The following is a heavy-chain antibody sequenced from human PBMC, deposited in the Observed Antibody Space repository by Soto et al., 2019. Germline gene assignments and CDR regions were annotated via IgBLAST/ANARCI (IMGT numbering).Heavy chain of an antibody. J-gene: IGHJ6*02. CDR2: IYSAGNT. CDR3: ARDFVAGGPTINYCYGMDF. V-gene: IGHV3-66*01. D-gene: IGHD2-15*01. CDR1: GFTVSSNY. Sequence: EVQLVESGGDLVQPGGSLRLSCAASGFTVSSNYMSWVRQAPGKGLEWISSIYSAGNTYYADSVKGRFTTSRDNSKNTLYRHRNSRGAEDKAVYYCARDFVAGGPTINYCYGMDFWGQGTTVTVSS.